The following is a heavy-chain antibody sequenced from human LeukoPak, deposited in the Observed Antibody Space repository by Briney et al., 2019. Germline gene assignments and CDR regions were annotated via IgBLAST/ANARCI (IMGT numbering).Heavy chain of an antibody. D-gene: IGHD5-12*01. CDR2: ISGSGGST. Sequence: GGSLRLSCAASGFTFGSYAMSWVRQAPGKGLEWVSAISGSGGSTYYADSVKGRFTISRDNSKNTLYLQMNSLRAEDTAVYYCARGGGYDRDWFDPWGQGTLVTVSS. J-gene: IGHJ5*02. V-gene: IGHV3-23*01. CDR3: ARGGGYDRDWFDP. CDR1: GFTFGSYA.